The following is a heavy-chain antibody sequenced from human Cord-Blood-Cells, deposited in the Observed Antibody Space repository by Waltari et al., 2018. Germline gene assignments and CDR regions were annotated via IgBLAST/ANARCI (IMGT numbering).Heavy chain of an antibody. Sequence: QVQLQESGPGLVKPSQTLSLTCTVSGGSISSGSYYWSWLRQPAGKGLEWIGYIYTSGSTNYNPSLKSRVTISVDTSKNQFSLKLSSVTAADTAVYYCARSGYDILTGYYDAFDIWGQGTMVTVSS. D-gene: IGHD3-9*01. CDR3: ARSGYDILTGYYDAFDI. CDR2: IYTSGST. J-gene: IGHJ3*02. V-gene: IGHV4-61*09. CDR1: GGSISSGSYY.